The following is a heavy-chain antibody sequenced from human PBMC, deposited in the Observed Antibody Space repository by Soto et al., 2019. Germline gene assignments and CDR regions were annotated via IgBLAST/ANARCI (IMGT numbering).Heavy chain of an antibody. J-gene: IGHJ4*02. CDR1: GGSTSSYY. CDR3: ARGLITGSHYSGGWYYFDS. V-gene: IGHV4-59*08. D-gene: IGHD6-19*01. CDR2: NSYSGST. Sequence: KASETLSLTCTVTGGSTSSYYWSWLRQPPGKGLEWIGYNSYSGSTDYNPSLKSRVTISVDTSKNQFSLKLSSATAADTAVYYCARGLITGSHYSGGWYYFDSWGQGTQVTVSS.